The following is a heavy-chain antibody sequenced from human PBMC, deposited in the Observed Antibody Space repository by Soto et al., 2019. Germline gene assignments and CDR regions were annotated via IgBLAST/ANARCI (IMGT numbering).Heavy chain of an antibody. Sequence: GGLMRVSCAAAGVTFSSYAMSWVRQAPGKGLEWVSAISGSGGSTYYADSVKGRFTISRDNSKNTLYLQMNSLRAEDTAVYYCAKDGVHNWNCQFDPWGQGTLVTVSS. J-gene: IGHJ5*02. CDR3: AKDGVHNWNCQFDP. V-gene: IGHV3-23*01. D-gene: IGHD1-7*01. CDR2: ISGSGGST. CDR1: GVTFSSYA.